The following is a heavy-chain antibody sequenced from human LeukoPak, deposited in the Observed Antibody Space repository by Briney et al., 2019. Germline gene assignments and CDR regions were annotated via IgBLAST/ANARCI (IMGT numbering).Heavy chain of an antibody. V-gene: IGHV4-59*01. CDR3: ARDQFRSGYEY. CDR2: IYYSGST. Sequence: SETLSLTRTVSGGSISSYFWSWIRQPPGKGLEWIGYIYYSGSTNYNPSLKSRVTISVDTSKNQFSLKLSSVTAADTAVYYCARDQFRSGYEYWGQGTLVTVSS. D-gene: IGHD5-12*01. J-gene: IGHJ4*02. CDR1: GGSISSYF.